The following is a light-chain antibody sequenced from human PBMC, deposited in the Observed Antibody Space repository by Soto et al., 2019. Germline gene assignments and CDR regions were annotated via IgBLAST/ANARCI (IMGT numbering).Light chain of an antibody. CDR1: QSVGTY. V-gene: IGKV3-11*01. CDR3: QQRTNWPPLT. Sequence: EIVLTQSPATLSLSPGERATLSCRASQSVGTYLAWYQQKPGQAPRLLIYDASIRAPAIPARFSGSGSGTDFTLTISSLEPEDFAVYYCQQRTNWPPLTFGGGTKVEIK. J-gene: IGKJ4*01. CDR2: DAS.